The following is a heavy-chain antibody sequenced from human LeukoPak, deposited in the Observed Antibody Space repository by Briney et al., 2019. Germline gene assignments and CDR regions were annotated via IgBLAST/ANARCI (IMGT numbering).Heavy chain of an antibody. CDR3: AKGTYYYDSSGFDY. CDR1: GFTFSSYA. Sequence: PGGSLRLSCAASGFTFSSYAMSWLRQAPGKGLEWVSAISGRGGSTYYADSVKGRFTISRDNSKNTMYLQMNSLRAEDTAVYYCAKGTYYYDSSGFDYWGQGTLVTVSS. V-gene: IGHV3-23*01. CDR2: ISGRGGST. J-gene: IGHJ4*02. D-gene: IGHD3-22*01.